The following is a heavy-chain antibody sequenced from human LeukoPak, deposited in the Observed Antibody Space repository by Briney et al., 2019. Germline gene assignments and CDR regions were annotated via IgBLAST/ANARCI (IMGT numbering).Heavy chain of an antibody. CDR3: VSTLRFLPYRRFDY. Sequence: SETLSLTCTVSGNSVRSSNLYWGWIRQPPGKGLECLGSIYYSGSAYYNPSLRSRVTISGDASGNQFSLRLSSVTAADTAVYYCVSTLRFLPYRRFDYWGQGTLVTVSS. J-gene: IGHJ4*02. V-gene: IGHV4-39*01. CDR1: GNSVRSSNLY. CDR2: IYYSGSA. D-gene: IGHD3-3*01.